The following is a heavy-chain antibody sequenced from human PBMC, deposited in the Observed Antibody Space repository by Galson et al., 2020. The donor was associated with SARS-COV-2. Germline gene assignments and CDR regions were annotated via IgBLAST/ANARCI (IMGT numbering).Heavy chain of an antibody. CDR3: ARQGIDSSGWYGYFDY. CDR2: IKQDGSEK. D-gene: IGHD6-19*01. V-gene: IGHV3-7*01. J-gene: IGHJ4*02. CDR1: GFTFSRYW. Sequence: GGSLRLSCAASGFTFSRYWMSWVRQAPGKGLEWVANIKQDGSEKYYVDSVKGRFTISRDNAKNSLYLQMNSLRAEDTAVYYCARQGIDSSGWYGYFDYWGQGTLVTVSS.